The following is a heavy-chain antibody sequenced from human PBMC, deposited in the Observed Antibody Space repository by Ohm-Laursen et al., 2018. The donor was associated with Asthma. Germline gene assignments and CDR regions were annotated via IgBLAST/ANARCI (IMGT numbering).Heavy chain of an antibody. J-gene: IGHJ4*02. CDR2: ISYDGSNK. D-gene: IGHD6-19*01. Sequence: SLRLSCTASGFTFTSYDMYWVRQAPGKGLEFVAVISYDGSNKYYADSVKGRFTISRDNSKNTLYLQMNSLRAEDTAVYYCASTPYSSGWWDLVYFDYWGQGTLVTVSS. CDR1: GFTFTSYD. CDR3: ASTPYSSGWWDLVYFDY. V-gene: IGHV3-30*03.